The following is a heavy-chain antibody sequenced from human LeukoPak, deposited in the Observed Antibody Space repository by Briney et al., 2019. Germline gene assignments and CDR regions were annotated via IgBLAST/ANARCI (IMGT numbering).Heavy chain of an antibody. CDR3: ARGDIVVVPAAIRGDYDYYYDMDV. D-gene: IGHD2-2*02. Sequence: SETLSLTCTVSGGSISSYYWSWIRQPAGKGLEWIGRIYTSGSTNYNPSLKSRVTMSVDTSKNQFSLKLSSVTAADTAVYYCARGDIVVVPAAIRGDYDYYYDMDVWGKGTTVTVSS. CDR2: IYTSGST. CDR1: GGSISSYY. J-gene: IGHJ6*03. V-gene: IGHV4-4*07.